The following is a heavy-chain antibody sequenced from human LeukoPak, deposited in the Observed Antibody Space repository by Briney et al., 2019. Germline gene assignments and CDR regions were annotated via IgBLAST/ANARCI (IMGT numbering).Heavy chain of an antibody. CDR2: IKYDGTME. V-gene: IGHV3-7*03. Sequence: GGSLRLSCVASRFTFSTSWMTWVRQAPGKGLEFVAGIKYDGTMESYVDSVNGRFTISRDNAKNSLHLQMNSLRVDDTAVYYCARDLNWPGPWGQGTLVTVSS. J-gene: IGHJ5*02. CDR1: RFTFSTSW. D-gene: IGHD5-24*01. CDR3: ARDLNWPGP.